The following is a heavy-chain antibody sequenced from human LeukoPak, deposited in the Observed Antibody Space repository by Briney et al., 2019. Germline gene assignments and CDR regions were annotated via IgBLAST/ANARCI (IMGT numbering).Heavy chain of an antibody. CDR1: GFTFSSYV. CDR3: ARELSGWSLDH. V-gene: IGHV3-30-3*01. D-gene: IGHD6-19*01. Sequence: GGSLRLSCAASGFTFSSYVMHWVRQAPGKGLEWVAVISYDGSNEKYADSVKGRFTISRDNSKNTLYLQMNSLRVEDTAVYYCARELSGWSLDHWGQGTLVTVSS. CDR2: ISYDGSNE. J-gene: IGHJ4*02.